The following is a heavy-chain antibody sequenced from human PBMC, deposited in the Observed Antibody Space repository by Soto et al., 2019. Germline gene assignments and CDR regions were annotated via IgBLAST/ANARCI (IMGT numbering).Heavy chain of an antibody. V-gene: IGHV3-33*08. CDR1: GFTFSGYG. CDR2: IWYDGSNK. J-gene: IGHJ6*02. D-gene: IGHD3-10*01. CDR3: ASGLIGPCGEFANYYCYYGMDV. Sequence: GGSLTLSCAVSGFTFSGYGMRWVRQAPGKGLEWVAVIWYDGSNKYYADSVKYRLTISRDNVNTTLNLHMNRLRGEATAVYYCASGLIGPCGEFANYYCYYGMDVWGQGTRVTVSS.